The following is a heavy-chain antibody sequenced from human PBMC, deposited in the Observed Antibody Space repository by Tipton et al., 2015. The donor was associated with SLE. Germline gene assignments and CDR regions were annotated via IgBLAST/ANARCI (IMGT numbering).Heavy chain of an antibody. J-gene: IGHJ4*01. D-gene: IGHD1-26*01. Sequence: TLSLTCSVSGVSINSDYWGWIRQPPGKGLEWVGYISDSGSTDYNPSLKSRVTISVDTSKNQFSLKLRFVTAADTAVYYCAIPTVGATGGFDSWGHGTLVIVSS. CDR3: AIPTVGATGGFDS. CDR2: ISDSGST. CDR1: GVSINSDY. V-gene: IGHV4-59*12.